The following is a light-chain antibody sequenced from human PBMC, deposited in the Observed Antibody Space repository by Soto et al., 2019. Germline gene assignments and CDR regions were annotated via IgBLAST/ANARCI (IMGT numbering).Light chain of an antibody. CDR3: QHHSNWPPWT. V-gene: IGKV3-11*01. CDR2: DAS. Sequence: EIVLTQSPATLSLSPGERATLSCRASQSVSSYLAWYQQKPGQAPRLLIYDASNRATGIPARFSGSGCGTDFTLTISSLEPEDVAVDYYQHHSNWPPWTFGQGTKVEIK. J-gene: IGKJ1*01. CDR1: QSVSSY.